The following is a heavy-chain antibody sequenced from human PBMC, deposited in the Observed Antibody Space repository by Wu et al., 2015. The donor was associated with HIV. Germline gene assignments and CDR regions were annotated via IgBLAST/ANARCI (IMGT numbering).Heavy chain of an antibody. V-gene: IGHV1-46*01. CDR3: ARDRIQPPYYYYGMDV. Sequence: QVQLVQSGAEVKKPGASVKVSCKASGYTFTSYYMHWVRQAPGQGLEWMGIINPSGGSTSYAQKFQGRVTMTRDTSTSTVYMELSSLRSEDTAVYYCARDRIQPPYYYYGMDVWGQGTTVTVSS. CDR2: INPSGGST. J-gene: IGHJ6*02. D-gene: IGHD5-18*01. CDR1: GYTFTSYY.